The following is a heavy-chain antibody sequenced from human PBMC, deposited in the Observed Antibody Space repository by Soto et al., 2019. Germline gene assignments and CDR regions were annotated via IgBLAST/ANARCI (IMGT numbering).Heavy chain of an antibody. CDR1: GFSFDNYG. J-gene: IGHJ4*02. V-gene: IGHV3-23*01. CDR2: IKSDGTST. Sequence: EVQLLESGGDLVQPGGSLRLYCVASGFSFDNYGMSWVRQAPGKGLEWVSAIKSDGTSTYYAASVKDRFTISRDNSKNTLYLQLNSLRAEDTAIYYCAQLGIMNFSHKHYCNHGGRGTLVTFSS. D-gene: IGHD3-16*01. CDR3: AQLGIMNFSHKHYCNH.